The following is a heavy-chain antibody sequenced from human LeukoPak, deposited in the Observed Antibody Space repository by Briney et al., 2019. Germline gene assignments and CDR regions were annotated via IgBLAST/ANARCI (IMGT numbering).Heavy chain of an antibody. V-gene: IGHV4-4*02. J-gene: IGHJ3*02. Sequence: SETLSLTCAVSGGSISSSNWWSWIRQPPGKGLEWIGEIYHSGSTNYNPSLKSRVTISVDTSKNQFSLKLSSVTAADTAVYYCARGTRLNAFDIWGQGTMVTVSS. CDR2: IYHSGST. CDR1: GGSISSSNW. CDR3: ARGTRLNAFDI. D-gene: IGHD3-16*01.